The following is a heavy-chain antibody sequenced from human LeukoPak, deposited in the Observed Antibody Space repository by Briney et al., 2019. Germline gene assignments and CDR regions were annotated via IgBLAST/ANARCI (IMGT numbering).Heavy chain of an antibody. CDR1: GGPFSGYY. D-gene: IGHD5-24*01. CDR2: INHSGST. J-gene: IGHJ3*02. CDR3: ARGQDPTRRDAFDI. V-gene: IGHV4-34*01. Sequence: SETLSLTCAVYGGPFSGYYWSWIRQPPGKGLEWIGEINHSGSTNYSPSLKSRVTISVDTSKNQFSLKLSSVTAADTAVYYCARGQDPTRRDAFDIWGQGTMVTVSS.